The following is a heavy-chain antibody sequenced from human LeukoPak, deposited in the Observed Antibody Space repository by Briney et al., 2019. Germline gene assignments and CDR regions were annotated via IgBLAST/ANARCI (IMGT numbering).Heavy chain of an antibody. CDR2: ISRSGSTI. CDR3: ARFPIYCSGGSCYFDAFDI. CDR1: GFTFSDYY. Sequence: PGGSLRLSCAASGFTFSDYYMSWIRQAPGKGLEWVSYISRSGSTIYYADSVKGRFTISRDNAKNSLYLQMNSLRAEDTAVYYCARFPIYCSGGSCYFDAFDIWGQGTMVTVSS. D-gene: IGHD2-15*01. J-gene: IGHJ3*02. V-gene: IGHV3-11*01.